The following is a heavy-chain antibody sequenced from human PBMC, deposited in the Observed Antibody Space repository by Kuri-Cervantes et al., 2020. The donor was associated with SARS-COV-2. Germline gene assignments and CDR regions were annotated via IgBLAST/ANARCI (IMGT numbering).Heavy chain of an antibody. CDR2: INPNSGGT. Sequence: ASVKVSCKASGYTFTGYYMHWVRQAPGQGLEWMGWINPNSGGTNYAQKFQGWVTMTRDTSKNQFSLRLSSVTAADTAVYYCARHATGYSSSSYMGYYAMDVWGKGTTVTVSS. J-gene: IGHJ6*04. V-gene: IGHV1-2*04. CDR3: ARHATGYSSSSYMGYYAMDV. CDR1: GYTFTGYY. D-gene: IGHD6-13*01.